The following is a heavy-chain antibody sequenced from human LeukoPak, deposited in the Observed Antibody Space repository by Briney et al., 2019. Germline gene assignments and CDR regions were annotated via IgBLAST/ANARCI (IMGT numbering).Heavy chain of an antibody. CDR2: IKQDGSEK. Sequence: PGGSLRLPCAASGFTFSSYWMSWVRQAPGKGLEWVANIKQDGSEKYYVDSVKGRFTISRDNAKNSLYLQMNSLRAEDTAVYYCARVSSLEKYYDFWSGYYYYYMDVWGQGTTVTVSS. CDR1: GFTFSSYW. D-gene: IGHD3-3*01. J-gene: IGHJ6*03. V-gene: IGHV3-7*01. CDR3: ARVSSLEKYYDFWSGYYYYYMDV.